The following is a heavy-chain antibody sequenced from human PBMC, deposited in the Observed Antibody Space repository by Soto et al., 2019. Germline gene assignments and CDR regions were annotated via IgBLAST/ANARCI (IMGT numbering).Heavy chain of an antibody. CDR3: ARALAAAGTPTNYYYGMDV. CDR2: INHSGST. CDR1: GGSFSGYY. J-gene: IGHJ6*02. V-gene: IGHV4-34*01. D-gene: IGHD6-13*01. Sequence: SETLSLTCAVYGGSFSGYYWRWIRQHTGKGLEWIGEINHSGSTNYNPSLKSRVTISVDTSKNQFSLKLSSVTAADTAVYYCARALAAAGTPTNYYYGMDVWGQGTTVTVSS.